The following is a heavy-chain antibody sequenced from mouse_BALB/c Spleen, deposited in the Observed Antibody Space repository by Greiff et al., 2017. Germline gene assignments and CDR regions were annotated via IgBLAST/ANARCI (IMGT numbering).Heavy chain of an antibody. J-gene: IGHJ4*01. CDR2: IDPANGNT. D-gene: IGHD1-1*01. CDR1: GFNIKDTY. CDR3: ATVITTVVDSLYAMDY. Sequence: EVKVVESGAELVKPGASVKLSCTASGFNIKDTYMHWVKQRPEQGLEWIGRIDPANGNTKYDPKFQGKATITADTSSNTAYLQLSSLTSEDTAVYYCATVITTVVDSLYAMDYWGQGTSVTVSS. V-gene: IGHV14-3*02.